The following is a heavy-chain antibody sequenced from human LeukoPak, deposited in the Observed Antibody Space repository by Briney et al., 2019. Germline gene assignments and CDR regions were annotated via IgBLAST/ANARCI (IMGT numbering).Heavy chain of an antibody. CDR2: IIPTFGTA. Sequence: SVKVSCKASGYTFTSYYMHWVRQAPGQGLEWMGGIIPTFGTANYAQKFQGRVTITADESTSTAYMELSSLRSEDTAVYYCASGTWGRTETFDPWGQGTLVTVSS. V-gene: IGHV1-69*13. CDR3: ASGTWGRTETFDP. D-gene: IGHD3-16*01. CDR1: GYTFTSYY. J-gene: IGHJ5*02.